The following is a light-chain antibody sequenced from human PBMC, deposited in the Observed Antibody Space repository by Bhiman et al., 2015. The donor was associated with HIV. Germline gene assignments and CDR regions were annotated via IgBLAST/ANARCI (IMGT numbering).Light chain of an antibody. CDR1: SSDVGGYNY. J-gene: IGLJ3*02. CDR3: YSFAGSGDWV. V-gene: IGLV2-14*03. CDR2: DVS. Sequence: QSALTQPASVSGSPGQSITISCTGTSSDVGGYNYVSWYQQHPGKAPKLMIYDVSSRPSGVSNRFSGSKSANTASLTISGLQAEDEGDYYCYSFAGSGDWVFGGGTKLTVL.